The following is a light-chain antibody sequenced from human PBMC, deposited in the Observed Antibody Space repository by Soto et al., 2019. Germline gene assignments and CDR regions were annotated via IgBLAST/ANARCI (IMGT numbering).Light chain of an antibody. V-gene: IGLV1-40*01. CDR3: QSYDSSLSGYV. CDR1: SSNIGAGYD. Sequence: VLTQPPSVSGAPGQRVTISCTGGSSNIGAGYDVHWYQQLPGTAPKLLIYGNSNRPSGVPDRFSGSKSGTSASLAITGLQAEDEADYYCQSYDSSLSGYVFGTGTKVTVL. J-gene: IGLJ1*01. CDR2: GNS.